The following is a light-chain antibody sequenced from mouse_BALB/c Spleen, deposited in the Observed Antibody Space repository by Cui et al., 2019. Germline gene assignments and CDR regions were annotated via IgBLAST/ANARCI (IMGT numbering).Light chain of an antibody. CDR2: SAS. CDR1: QNVGTN. CDR3: QQYNSYPFA. Sequence: DIVMTQSQKFMSTSVGDRVSVTCKASQNVGTNVAWYQQKPGQSPKALIYSASYLYSGVPDRFTGSRSGTDFTLTISNVQSEDLAEYFCQQYNSYPFAFGSGTKLEIK. J-gene: IGKJ4*01. V-gene: IGKV6-15*01.